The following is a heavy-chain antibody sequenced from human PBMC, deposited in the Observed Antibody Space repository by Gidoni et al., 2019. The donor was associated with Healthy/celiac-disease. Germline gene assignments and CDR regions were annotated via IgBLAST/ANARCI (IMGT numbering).Heavy chain of an antibody. Sequence: QVQLVQSGAEVKKPAASVKVSCKASGYTFTSYYMHWVRQAPGQGLEWMGIINPSGGSTSYAQQFQGRVTMTRDTSTSTVYMELSSLRSEDTAVYYCARLGPGARGAFDIWGQGTMVTVSS. CDR2: INPSGGST. CDR1: GYTFTSYY. CDR3: ARLGPGARGAFDI. J-gene: IGHJ3*02. D-gene: IGHD7-27*01. V-gene: IGHV1-46*03.